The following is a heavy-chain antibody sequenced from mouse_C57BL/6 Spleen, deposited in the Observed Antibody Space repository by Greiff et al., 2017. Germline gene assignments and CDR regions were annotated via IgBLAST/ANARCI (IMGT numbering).Heavy chain of an antibody. CDR3: TRRRYGSSYWYFDV. D-gene: IGHD1-1*01. V-gene: IGHV5-9-1*02. J-gene: IGHJ1*03. Sequence: EVQLVESGEGLVKPGGSLKLSCAASGFTFSSYAMSWVRQTPEKRLEWVAYISSGGDYIYYADTVKGRFTISRDNARNTLYLQMSSLKSEDTAMYYCTRRRYGSSYWYFDVWGTGTTVTVSS. CDR2: ISSGGDYI. CDR1: GFTFSSYA.